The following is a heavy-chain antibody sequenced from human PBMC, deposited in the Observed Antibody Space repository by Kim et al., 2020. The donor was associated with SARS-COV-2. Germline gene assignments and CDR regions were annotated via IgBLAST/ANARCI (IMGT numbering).Heavy chain of an antibody. CDR3: ARGYCGTATCYTGGTYFDY. CDR2: LWYDGSNK. CDR1: GFNFSTYG. J-gene: IGHJ4*02. D-gene: IGHD2-2*02. V-gene: IGHV3-33*01. Sequence: GGSLRLSCAASGFNFSTYGMHWVRQAPGKGLEWVATLWYDGSNKYYPDSVKGRFTVSRDNSKNTLYLQVNSLRAEDTAVYYCARGYCGTATCYTGGTYFDYWGRGTLVTVSS.